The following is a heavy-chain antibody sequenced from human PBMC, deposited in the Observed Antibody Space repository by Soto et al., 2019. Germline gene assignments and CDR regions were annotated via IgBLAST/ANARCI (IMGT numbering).Heavy chain of an antibody. CDR1: GFTFSSYG. V-gene: IGHV3-30*18. Sequence: GGSLRLSCAASGFTFSSYGMHWVRQAPGKGLEWVAVISYDGSNKYYADSVKGRFTISRDNSKNTLYLQMNSLRAEDTAVYYCAKERASWYPSDYYYGMDVWGQGTTVTVSS. CDR2: ISYDGSNK. CDR3: AKERASWYPSDYYYGMDV. D-gene: IGHD6-13*01. J-gene: IGHJ6*02.